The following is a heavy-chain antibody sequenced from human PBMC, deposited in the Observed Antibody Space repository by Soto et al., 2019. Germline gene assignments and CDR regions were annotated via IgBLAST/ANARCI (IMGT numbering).Heavy chain of an antibody. V-gene: IGHV4-39*01. D-gene: IGHD3-10*01. J-gene: IGHJ4*02. Sequence: QLQLQESGPGLVKPSETLSLTCTVSGGSISSSSYYWGWIRQPPGKGLEWIGSIYYSGSTYYNPSLKSRVTISVDTSKNQFSLKLSSVTAADTAVYYCARHVTDYYGSGSYFVDYWGQGTLVTVSS. CDR1: GGSISSSSYY. CDR3: ARHVTDYYGSGSYFVDY. CDR2: IYYSGST.